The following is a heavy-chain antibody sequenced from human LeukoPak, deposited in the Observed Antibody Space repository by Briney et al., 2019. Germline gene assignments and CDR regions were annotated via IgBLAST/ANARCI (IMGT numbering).Heavy chain of an antibody. CDR2: ISSSSSPI. CDR1: GFTFSSYS. Sequence: GGSLRLSCAASGFTFSSYSMNWVRQAPGKGLEWVSYISSSSSPICYADSVKGRFTISRDNAKNSLSLQMNSLRAEDTAVYYCARLEGWWEVNWGQGTLVTVSS. J-gene: IGHJ4*02. D-gene: IGHD1-26*01. CDR3: ARLEGWWEVN. V-gene: IGHV3-48*01.